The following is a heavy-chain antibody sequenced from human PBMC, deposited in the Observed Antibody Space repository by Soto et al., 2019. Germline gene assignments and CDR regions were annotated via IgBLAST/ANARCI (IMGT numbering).Heavy chain of an antibody. V-gene: IGHV1-69*12. CDR3: ARTPLARPDDYYFDY. CDR1: GGTFSSYA. CDR2: IIPIFGTA. Sequence: QVQLVQSGAEVKKPGSSVKVSCKASGGTFSSYAISWVRQAPGQGLEWMGGIIPIFGTANYAQKFQGRVTITADESPSTAYMELSSLRSEDTAVYYCARTPLARPDDYYFDYWGQGTLVTVSS. D-gene: IGHD6-6*01. J-gene: IGHJ4*02.